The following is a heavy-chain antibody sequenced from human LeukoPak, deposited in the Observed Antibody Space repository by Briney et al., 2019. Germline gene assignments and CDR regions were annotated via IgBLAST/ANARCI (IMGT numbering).Heavy chain of an antibody. Sequence: LSCAXXGFILSGYEMNWVRQAPGKGLEWLSYINSRGNTKYYADSVKGRLTTSRDNPRNTLYLQMNSLRAEDTAIYYCARDNNWSPDYWGQGTLVTVSS. CDR3: ARDNNWSPDY. CDR2: INSRGNTK. J-gene: IGHJ4*02. V-gene: IGHV3-48*03. D-gene: IGHD5-24*01. CDR1: GFILSGYE.